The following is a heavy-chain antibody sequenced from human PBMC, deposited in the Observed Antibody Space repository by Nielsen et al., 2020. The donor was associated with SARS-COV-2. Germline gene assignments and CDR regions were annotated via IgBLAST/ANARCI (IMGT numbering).Heavy chain of an antibody. Sequence: SVKVSCKASGGTFSSYAISWVRQAPGQGLEWMGGIIPIFGTANYAQKFQGRVTITADESTSTAYMELSSLRSDDTAVYYCARGVPWELLLSDYWGQGTLVTVSS. CDR2: IIPIFGTA. D-gene: IGHD1-26*01. V-gene: IGHV1-69*13. J-gene: IGHJ4*02. CDR1: GGTFSSYA. CDR3: ARGVPWELLLSDY.